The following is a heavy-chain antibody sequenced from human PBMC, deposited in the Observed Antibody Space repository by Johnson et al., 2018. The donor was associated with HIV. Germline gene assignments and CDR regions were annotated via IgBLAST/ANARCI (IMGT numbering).Heavy chain of an antibody. J-gene: IGHJ3*02. V-gene: IGHV3-30-3*01. CDR2: VSYETTNK. CDR3: ARELRGPDAFDI. CDR1: GFSFSSYA. Sequence: VQLMESGGGVVQAGRSLRLSCAASGFSFSSYALHWVRQAPGKGLEWVAVVSYETTNKHYADSVNGRFTISRDNSKRTLILQMNGLKDEDTAIYYCARELRGPDAFDIWGQGTMVTVSS.